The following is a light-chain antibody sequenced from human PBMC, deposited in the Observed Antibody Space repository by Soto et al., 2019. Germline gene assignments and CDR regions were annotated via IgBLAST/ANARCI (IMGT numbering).Light chain of an antibody. Sequence: QSVLTQPASVSGSPGQSITISCTGTSSVVGSYNLVSWYQQRPGKAPKVMIYEVSKRPSGVPNRFSGSKSGYTASLTISGLQAEDEADYYCCSYAGSSTYVFGTGTKVTVL. J-gene: IGLJ1*01. V-gene: IGLV2-23*02. CDR3: CSYAGSSTYV. CDR2: EVS. CDR1: SSVVGSYNL.